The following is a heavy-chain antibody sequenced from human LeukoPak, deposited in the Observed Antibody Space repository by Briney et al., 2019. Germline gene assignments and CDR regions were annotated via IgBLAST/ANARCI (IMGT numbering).Heavy chain of an antibody. CDR3: ARAQHGYSSGWYDY. J-gene: IGHJ4*02. CDR1: GGSFSGYY. D-gene: IGHD6-19*01. Sequence: SETLSLTCAVYGGSFSGYYWSWIRQPPGKGLEWIGEINHSGSTNCNPSLKSRVTISVDTSKDQFSLKLSSVTAADTAVYCCARAQHGYSSGWYDYWGQGTLVTVSS. CDR2: INHSGST. V-gene: IGHV4-34*01.